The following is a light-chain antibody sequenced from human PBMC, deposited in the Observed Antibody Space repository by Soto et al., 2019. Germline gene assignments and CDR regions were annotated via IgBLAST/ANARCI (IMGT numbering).Light chain of an antibody. CDR2: GAS. J-gene: IGKJ1*01. CDR3: QQYGSSPTWT. V-gene: IGKV3-20*01. Sequence: EIVLSQSPGTLSLSPGERATLACGASQIVSDNFLAWYQQKPGQAPRLLIYGASSRANGIPDRFSGSGSGTDFTLTISRLEPEDFAVYYCQQYGSSPTWTFGQGTMVDI. CDR1: QIVSDNF.